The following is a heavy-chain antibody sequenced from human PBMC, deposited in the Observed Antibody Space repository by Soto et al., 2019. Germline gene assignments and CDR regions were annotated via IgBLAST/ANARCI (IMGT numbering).Heavy chain of an antibody. CDR2: IRSTAYGAPT. V-gene: IGHV3-49*04. Sequence: GSLRLSCAGSGFTFGAYTMSWVRQAPGKGLEWVGSIRSTAYGAPTDVAASVKGRFTISRDDSNGTAYLQMNSLRVDDTAVYYCAKDRSRYSSGWHNWFDPWGQGTLVTVSS. CDR1: GFTFGAYT. CDR3: AKDRSRYSSGWHNWFDP. D-gene: IGHD6-19*01. J-gene: IGHJ5*02.